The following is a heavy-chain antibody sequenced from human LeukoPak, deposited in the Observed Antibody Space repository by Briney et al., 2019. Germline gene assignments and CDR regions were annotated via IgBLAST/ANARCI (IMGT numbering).Heavy chain of an antibody. Sequence: KSSETLSLTCTVSGGSLSSYYWSWIRQPPGKGLEWIGYIYYSGSTNYNPSLKGRVTISVYTSKNQFSLKLNSVTAADTAVYYCARGGVDYDSSGLIDYWGQGTLVTVSS. D-gene: IGHD3-22*01. CDR2: IYYSGST. CDR3: ARGGVDYDSSGLIDY. V-gene: IGHV4-59*01. CDR1: GGSLSSYY. J-gene: IGHJ4*02.